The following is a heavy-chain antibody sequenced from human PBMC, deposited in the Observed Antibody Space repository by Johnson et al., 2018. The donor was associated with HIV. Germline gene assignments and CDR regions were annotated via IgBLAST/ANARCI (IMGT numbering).Heavy chain of an antibody. CDR3: ASVRSDYSNDDAFDI. CDR2: IKQDGSEK. J-gene: IGHJ3*02. Sequence: VQLVESGGSLVQPGGSLRLSCAASGFTFSSYWMNWVRQAPGKGLEWVANIKQDGSEKYYVDSVKGRFTISRDNSKNTLYLQMNSLRAEDTAVYYCASVRSDYSNDDAFDIWGQGTMVTVSS. D-gene: IGHD4-11*01. CDR1: GFTFSSYW. V-gene: IGHV3-7*01.